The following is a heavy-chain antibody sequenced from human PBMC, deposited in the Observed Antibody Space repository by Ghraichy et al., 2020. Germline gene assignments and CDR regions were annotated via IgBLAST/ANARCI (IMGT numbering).Heavy chain of an antibody. CDR3: ASRLRGYSSSWDYFDY. CDR1: GFIFSNYA. D-gene: IGHD6-13*01. J-gene: IGHJ4*02. CDR2: ISESGGST. Sequence: GGSLRISCGASGFIFSNYAMSWVRQAPGKGLEWVSAISESGGSTYYADSVKDRFTISRDNSKNTLYLHINSLRAEDTAVYHCASRLRGYSSSWDYFDYWGQGTLVTVSS. V-gene: IGHV3-23*01.